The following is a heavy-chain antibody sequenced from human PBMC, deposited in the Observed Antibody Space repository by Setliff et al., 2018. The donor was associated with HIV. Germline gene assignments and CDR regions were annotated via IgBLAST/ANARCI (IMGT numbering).Heavy chain of an antibody. CDR3: ARTKGGSKHGSFWDS. Sequence: TLSLTCTVSGDSINTDGLYWTWIRQHPATGLEWIGYIHYNGITYYNLSLESRVSISVDLSKNQFSLKLNSVTVADTAVYYCARTKGGSKHGSFWDSWGQGILVTVSS. D-gene: IGHD3-10*01. J-gene: IGHJ5*02. CDR1: GDSINTDGLY. CDR2: IHYNGIT. V-gene: IGHV4-31*03.